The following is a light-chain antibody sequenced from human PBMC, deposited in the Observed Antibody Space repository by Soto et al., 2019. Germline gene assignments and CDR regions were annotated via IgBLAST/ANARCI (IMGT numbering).Light chain of an antibody. CDR2: GAS. Sequence: EIVLTQSPGTLSLSPGERATLSCRASQNVYNNYIAWYQQKPGQAPRTVIYGASIRATGIPDRFSGGGSGTDFTLTISRLEPEDFAVYYCQQFSSYPLTFGGGTKVDIK. J-gene: IGKJ4*01. CDR1: QNVYNNY. V-gene: IGKV3-20*01. CDR3: QQFSSYPLT.